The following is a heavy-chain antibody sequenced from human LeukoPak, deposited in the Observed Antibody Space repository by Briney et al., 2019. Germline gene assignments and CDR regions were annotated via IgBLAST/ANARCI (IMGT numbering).Heavy chain of an antibody. CDR2: INPNSGGT. Sequence: GASVTVSCKASGYTFTCYYMHWVRQVPGQGLEWMGWINPNSGGTKNAQKFQGRVTMTRDTSISTAYMELSRLRSDDTAAYYCAREGFGDFAVRWFDPWGQGTLVTVSS. J-gene: IGHJ5*02. CDR3: AREGFGDFAVRWFDP. D-gene: IGHD4-17*01. CDR1: GYTFTCYY. V-gene: IGHV1-2*02.